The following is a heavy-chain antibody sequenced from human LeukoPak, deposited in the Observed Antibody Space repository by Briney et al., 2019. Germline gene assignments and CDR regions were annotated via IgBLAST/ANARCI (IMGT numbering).Heavy chain of an antibody. CDR3: ARGSLGYCSGGSCYLAYYFDY. D-gene: IGHD2-15*01. CDR1: GGAISSGGYS. V-gene: IGHV4-30-2*01. Sequence: SQTLSLTCAVSGGAISSGGYSWSWIRQPPGKGLAWIGCIYHSGSTYYNPSLKSRVTISVDRSKNQFSLKLSSVTAADTAVYYCARGSLGYCSGGSCYLAYYFDYWGQGTLVTVSS. CDR2: IYHSGST. J-gene: IGHJ4*02.